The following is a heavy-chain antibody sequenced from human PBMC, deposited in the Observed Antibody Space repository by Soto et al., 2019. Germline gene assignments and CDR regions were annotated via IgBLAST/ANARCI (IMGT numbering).Heavy chain of an antibody. CDR3: ARGGLPSQEFDY. J-gene: IGHJ4*02. CDR1: GGSFSGYY. D-gene: IGHD2-15*01. CDR2: INHSGST. Sequence: PSETLSLTCAVSGGSFSGYYWSWIRQPPGKGLEWIGEINHSGSTNYNPSLKSRVTISVDTSKNQFSLKLSSVTAADTAVYYCARGGLPSQEFDYWGQGTLVTVSS. V-gene: IGHV4-34*01.